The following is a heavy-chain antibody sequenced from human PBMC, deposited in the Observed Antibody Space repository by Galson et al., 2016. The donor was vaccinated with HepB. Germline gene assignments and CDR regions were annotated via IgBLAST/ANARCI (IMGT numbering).Heavy chain of an antibody. J-gene: IGHJ4*02. V-gene: IGHV3-74*01. D-gene: IGHD2-2*01. Sequence: SLRLSCAASGFIFSNYWMHWVRQAPGKGLVWVSRIHSDGSTTSYADSVKGRFTVSRDNAKNTLYLQMNSLRAEDTAVYYCARAPVTSTTCCYYFVYWGQGTLVTVSS. CDR3: ARAPVTSTTCCYYFVY. CDR1: GFIFSNYW. CDR2: IHSDGSTT.